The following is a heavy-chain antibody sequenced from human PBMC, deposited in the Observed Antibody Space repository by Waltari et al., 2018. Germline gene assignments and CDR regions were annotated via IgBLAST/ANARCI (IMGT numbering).Heavy chain of an antibody. CDR3: AKDPTYYYDSTGWGQ. CDR2: ISGSGNDT. V-gene: IGHV3-23*01. D-gene: IGHD3-22*01. CDR1: GLTCRNFS. Sequence: EVQLLEPGGGLVQPGGSLRLSCAVSGLTCRNFSMRWVRQAPGKGLEWVSLISGSGNDTIYAESVKGRFISTRDNSKDTLYLQMNSLRADDTAIYYCAKDPTYYYDSTGWGQWGPGTLVTVSS. J-gene: IGHJ4*02.